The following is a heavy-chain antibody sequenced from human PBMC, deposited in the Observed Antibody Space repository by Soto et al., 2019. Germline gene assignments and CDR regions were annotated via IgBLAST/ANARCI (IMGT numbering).Heavy chain of an antibody. CDR3: ARTGIAASGTMCGMDV. J-gene: IGHJ6*02. V-gene: IGHV3-48*01. D-gene: IGHD6-13*01. Sequence: GGSLRLSCAASGFTFSRYMMNWVRQAPGKGLEWVASISRSSSTIYYADSVKGRFTISRDNAKNSLSLQMNSLRGDDTAVYYCARTGIAASGTMCGMDVWGQGTTVTVSS. CDR1: GFTFSRYM. CDR2: ISRSSSTI.